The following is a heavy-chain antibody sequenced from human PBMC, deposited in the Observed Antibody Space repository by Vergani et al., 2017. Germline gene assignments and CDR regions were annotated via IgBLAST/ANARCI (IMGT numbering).Heavy chain of an antibody. CDR1: GYTFSNYY. CDR3: ARGDYGILTGYRY. CDR2: INPSGGHT. V-gene: IGHV1-46*03. Sequence: QVQVVQSGAEVKKSGASVKVSCKTSGYTFSNYYMHWVRQAPGQGLEWMGIINPSGGHTNYAQEFQGRVTMTRDTSTSTVYMGLSSLRSEDTAIYYCARGDYGILTGYRYWGQGALVTV. D-gene: IGHD3-9*01. J-gene: IGHJ4*02.